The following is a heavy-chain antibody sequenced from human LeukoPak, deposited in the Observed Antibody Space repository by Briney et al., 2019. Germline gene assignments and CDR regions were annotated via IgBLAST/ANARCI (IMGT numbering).Heavy chain of an antibody. V-gene: IGHV4-4*07. CDR3: ARAHYYYDYIDC. D-gene: IGHD3-22*01. Sequence: PSETLSLTCTVSGGSISSYYWSWIRRPAGKGLEWIGHIYTSGTTNYNPSLKSRVTMSVDTSKNQFSLKLSSVTAADTAVYYCARAHYYYDYIDCWGQGTLVTVSS. CDR1: GGSISSYY. CDR2: IYTSGTT. J-gene: IGHJ4*02.